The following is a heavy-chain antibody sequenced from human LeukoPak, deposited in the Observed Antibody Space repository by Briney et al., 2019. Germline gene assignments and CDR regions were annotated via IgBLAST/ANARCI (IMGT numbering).Heavy chain of an antibody. Sequence: PGGSLQISCRASGYIFTSYWIGWGRQVPGKGLEGMGIIYPGDSDTKYSPSFQGQVTISADKSISTAYLQWSSLKASDTAMYYCARQGCSGGSCYSGYWGQGTLVTVSS. CDR2: IYPGDSDT. CDR1: GYIFTSYW. J-gene: IGHJ4*02. CDR3: ARQGCSGGSCYSGY. V-gene: IGHV5-51*01. D-gene: IGHD2-15*01.